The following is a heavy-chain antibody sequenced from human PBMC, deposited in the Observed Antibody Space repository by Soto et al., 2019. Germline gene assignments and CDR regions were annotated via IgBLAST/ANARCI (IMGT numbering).Heavy chain of an antibody. CDR3: ARSTALDAFDI. Sequence: IRQPPGKGLEWIGSIYYSGSTYYNPSLKSRVTISVDTSKNQFSLKLSSVTAADTAVYYCARSTALDAFDIWGQGTMVTVSS. D-gene: IGHD4-17*01. J-gene: IGHJ3*02. CDR2: IYYSGST. V-gene: IGHV4-39*01.